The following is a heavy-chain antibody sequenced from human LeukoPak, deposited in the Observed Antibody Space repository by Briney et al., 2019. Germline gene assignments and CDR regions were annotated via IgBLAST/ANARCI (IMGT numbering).Heavy chain of an antibody. CDR1: GGSISSSDVYY. CDR3: ARRWFGSSWFRDYNWFDP. J-gene: IGHJ5*02. CDR2: IYGSGSP. V-gene: IGHV4-61*02. Sequence: SSETLSLTCTVSGGSISSSDVYYWNWIRQPAGQGLEWIGRIYGSGSPNYNPSLRSRVTISVDTSKNQFSLKLSSVTAADTAVYYCARRWFGSSWFRDYNWFDPWGQGTLVTVSS. D-gene: IGHD6-13*01.